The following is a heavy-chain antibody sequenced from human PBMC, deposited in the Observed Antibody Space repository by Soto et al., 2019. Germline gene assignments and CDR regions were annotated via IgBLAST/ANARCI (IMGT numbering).Heavy chain of an antibody. CDR1: GFTFSSYA. D-gene: IGHD6-13*01. V-gene: IGHV3-64D*06. J-gene: IGHJ6*02. CDR3: VKGVAAAGTYYYYGMDV. CDR2: ISSNGGST. Sequence: GGSLRLSCSASGFTFSSYAMHWVRQAPGKGLEYVSAISSNGGSTYYADSVKGRFTISRDNSKNTLYLQMSSLRGEDTAVYYCVKGVAAAGTYYYYGMDVWGQGTTVTVSS.